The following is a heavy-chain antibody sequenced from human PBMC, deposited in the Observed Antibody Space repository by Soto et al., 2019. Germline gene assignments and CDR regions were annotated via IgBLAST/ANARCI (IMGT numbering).Heavy chain of an antibody. J-gene: IGHJ5*02. CDR3: ARDLVYGDYVGNWFDP. CDR2: INAGNGNT. V-gene: IGHV1-3*01. D-gene: IGHD4-17*01. Sequence: GASVKVSCKASGYTFTSYAMHWVRQAPGQRLEWMGWINAGNGNTKYSQKFQGRVTITRDTSASTAYMELSSLRSEDTAVYYCARDLVYGDYVGNWFDPWGQGTLVTVSS. CDR1: GYTFTSYA.